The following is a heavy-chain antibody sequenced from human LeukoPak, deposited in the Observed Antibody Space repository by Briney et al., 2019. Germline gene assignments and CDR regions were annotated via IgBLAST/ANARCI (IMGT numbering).Heavy chain of an antibody. CDR2: INHSGST. V-gene: IGHV4-34*01. CDR3: ARVYPVAGDFDY. CDR1: GGSFSGYY. J-gene: IGHJ4*02. Sequence: SETLSLTCAVYGGSFSGYYWSWTRQPPGKGLEWIGEINHSGSTNYNPSLKSRVTISVDTSKNQFSLKLSSVTAADTAVYYCARVYPVAGDFDYWGQGTLVTVSS. D-gene: IGHD6-19*01.